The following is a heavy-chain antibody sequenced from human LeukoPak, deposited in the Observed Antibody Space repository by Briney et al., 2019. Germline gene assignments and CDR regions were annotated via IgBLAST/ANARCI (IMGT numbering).Heavy chain of an antibody. J-gene: IGHJ4*02. CDR3: ARGRNYDYVWGSYCYEVAVYYFDY. CDR2: INHSGST. D-gene: IGHD3-16*02. CDR1: GGSFSGYY. Sequence: SETLSLTCAVYGGSFSGYYWSWIRQPPGKGLEWIGEINHSGSTNYNPSLKSRVTISVDTSKNQFSLKLSSVTAADTAVYYCARGRNYDYVWGSYCYEVAVYYFDYWGQGTLVTVSS. V-gene: IGHV4-34*01.